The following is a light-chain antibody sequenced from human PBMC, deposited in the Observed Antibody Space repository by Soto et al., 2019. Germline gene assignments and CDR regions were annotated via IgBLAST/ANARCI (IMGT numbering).Light chain of an antibody. CDR1: QSVSSTY. V-gene: IGKV3-20*01. Sequence: EIVLTQSPGTLSLSPGERATLSCRASQSVSSTYLAWYQHKPGQAPRLLIYGASSRATGIPDRFSGSGSGTDFTLSISRLEVEDFAVYHCQQYGNAPITFGQGTRLEIK. CDR2: GAS. J-gene: IGKJ5*01. CDR3: QQYGNAPIT.